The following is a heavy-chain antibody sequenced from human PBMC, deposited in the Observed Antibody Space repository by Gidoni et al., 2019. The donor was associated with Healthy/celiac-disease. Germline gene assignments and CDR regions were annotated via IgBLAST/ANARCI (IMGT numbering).Heavy chain of an antibody. Sequence: QMQLVQSGPEVKKPGTSVKVSCKASGFTFTSSAVQWVRQARGQRLEWIGWIVVGSGNTNYAQKFQERVTITRDMSTSTAYMELSSLRSEDTAVYYCAATRPRVGATDFDYWGQGTLVTVSS. CDR2: IVVGSGNT. CDR1: GFTFTSSA. V-gene: IGHV1-58*01. CDR3: AATRPRVGATDFDY. J-gene: IGHJ4*02. D-gene: IGHD1-26*01.